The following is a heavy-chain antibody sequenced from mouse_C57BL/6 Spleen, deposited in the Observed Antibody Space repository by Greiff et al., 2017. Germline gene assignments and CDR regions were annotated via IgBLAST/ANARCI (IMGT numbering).Heavy chain of an antibody. Sequence: VQLQQPGAELVKPGASVKLSCKASGYTFTSYWMHWVKQRPGQGLEWIGMIHPNSGSTNYNEKFKSKATLTVDKSSSTAYMQLSSLTSEDSAVYCCARDYYGSSYGPQYFDVWGTGTTVTVSS. D-gene: IGHD1-1*01. CDR3: ARDYYGSSYGPQYFDV. CDR1: GYTFTSYW. CDR2: IHPNSGST. J-gene: IGHJ1*03. V-gene: IGHV1-64*01.